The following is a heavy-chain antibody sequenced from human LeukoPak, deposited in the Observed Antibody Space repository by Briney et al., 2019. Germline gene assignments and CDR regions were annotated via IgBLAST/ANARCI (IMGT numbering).Heavy chain of an antibody. J-gene: IGHJ4*02. Sequence: PGGSLRLSCVASGFTFSRYWMHWVRQAPGKGLVWVSRINSDGRSTNYADSVKGRFSISRDNAENTLYLQMNSLRAEDTAVYYCVRGADTGYSSDSWGQGTLVTVSS. CDR2: INSDGRST. V-gene: IGHV3-74*01. CDR3: VRGADTGYSSDS. D-gene: IGHD3-9*01. CDR1: GFTFSRYW.